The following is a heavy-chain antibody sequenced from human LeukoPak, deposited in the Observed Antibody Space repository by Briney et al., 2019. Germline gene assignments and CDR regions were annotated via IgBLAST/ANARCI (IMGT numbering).Heavy chain of an antibody. V-gene: IGHV4-59*12. Sequence: PSETLSLTCTVSGASISSYYWSWIRQPPGKGLEWIASRHYRGTTNYNPSLESRVTISVDASRKQFSLKLSSVTAADTAVYYCARASPWLQLFLWGQGTLVTVSS. D-gene: IGHD5-24*01. CDR3: ARASPWLQLFL. CDR1: GASISSYY. J-gene: IGHJ4*02. CDR2: RHYRGTT.